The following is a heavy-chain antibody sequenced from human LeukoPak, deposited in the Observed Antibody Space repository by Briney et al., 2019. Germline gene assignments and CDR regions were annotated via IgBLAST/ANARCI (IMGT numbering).Heavy chain of an antibody. Sequence: ASVKVSCKASGYTFTGYYMHWVRQAPGQGLEWMGWINPNSGGTNYAQKFQGRVTITRNTSISTAYMELSSLRSEDTAVYYCATNTYDSSGYHFDYWGQGTLVTVSS. CDR3: ATNTYDSSGYHFDY. J-gene: IGHJ4*02. CDR1: GYTFTGYY. V-gene: IGHV1-2*02. CDR2: INPNSGGT. D-gene: IGHD3-22*01.